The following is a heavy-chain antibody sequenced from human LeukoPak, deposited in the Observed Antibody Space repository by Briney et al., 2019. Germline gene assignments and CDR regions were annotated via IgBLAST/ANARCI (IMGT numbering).Heavy chain of an antibody. D-gene: IGHD4-11*01. Sequence: PSETLSLTCTVSGGSISSYYWSWIRQPPGKGLEWIGYISDSGSTNYNPSLKSRVTISLDTSKKQFSLRLRSVTAADTAVYYCVRDRTTLTRGAFDIWGQGKMVTVSS. CDR2: ISDSGST. CDR3: VRDRTTLTRGAFDI. CDR1: GGSISSYY. V-gene: IGHV4-59*01. J-gene: IGHJ3*02.